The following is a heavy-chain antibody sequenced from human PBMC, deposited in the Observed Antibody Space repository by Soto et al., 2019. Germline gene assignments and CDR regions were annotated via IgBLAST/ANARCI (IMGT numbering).Heavy chain of an antibody. Sequence: SETLSLTCSVSGNSISSYFRSWIRQAPGKGLEWVGFIYDSGDTNYSPSLKSRVTISLDTSKNQFSLKLTSVTAADTAMYYCVSSRSAIYGDAFDVWGQGTMVTVSS. CDR2: IYDSGDT. CDR3: VSSRSAIYGDAFDV. J-gene: IGHJ3*01. CDR1: GNSISSYF. V-gene: IGHV4-59*01. D-gene: IGHD2-2*01.